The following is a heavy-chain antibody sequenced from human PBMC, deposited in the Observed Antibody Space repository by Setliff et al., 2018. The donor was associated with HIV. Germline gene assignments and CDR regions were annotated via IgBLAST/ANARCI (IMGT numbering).Heavy chain of an antibody. V-gene: IGHV4-38-2*01. Sequence: SETLSLTCAVSGYSINSGYYWGWIRQPPGKGLEWIGTIYHSGSTYYNPSLKSRVTISVDTSKNQFSLKLSSVTAADTAVYYCARADDFWSGYIPYWGQGTLVTVSS. CDR3: ARADDFWSGYIPY. CDR1: GYSINSGYY. J-gene: IGHJ4*02. CDR2: IYHSGST. D-gene: IGHD3-3*01.